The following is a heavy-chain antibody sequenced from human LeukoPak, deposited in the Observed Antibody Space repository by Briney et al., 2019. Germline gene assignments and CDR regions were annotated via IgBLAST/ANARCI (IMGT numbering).Heavy chain of an antibody. D-gene: IGHD1-1*01. CDR2: IRYDGSNK. CDR3: ARYQLGPFDY. V-gene: IGHV3-30*02. J-gene: IGHJ4*02. Sequence: PGGSLRLSCAASGFTFSSYGMHWVRQAPGKGLEWVAFIRYDGSNKYYADSVKGRFTVSRDNSKNTLYLQMNSLRAEDTAVYYCARYQLGPFDYWGQGTLVTVSS. CDR1: GFTFSSYG.